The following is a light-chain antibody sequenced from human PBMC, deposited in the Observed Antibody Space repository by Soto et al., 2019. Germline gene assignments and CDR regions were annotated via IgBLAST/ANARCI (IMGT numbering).Light chain of an antibody. CDR2: GAS. CDR3: QQYGGSPRIT. CDR1: ERLISVY. Sequence: EIVLTRSPGTLSLSPGERATLSCRSSERLISVYLAWYQQRPGQPPRLLIYGASNRATGIPDRFSGSGSGTDFTLIINRLEPEDVAIYYCQQYGGSPRITFGQGTRLEIK. J-gene: IGKJ5*01. V-gene: IGKV3-20*01.